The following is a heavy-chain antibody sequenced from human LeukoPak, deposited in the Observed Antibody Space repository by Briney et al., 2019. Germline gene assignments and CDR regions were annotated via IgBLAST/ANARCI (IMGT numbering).Heavy chain of an antibody. V-gene: IGHV1-69*05. J-gene: IGHJ6*03. CDR1: GGTFSSYA. CDR3: ARAKYYDFSMDV. CDR2: IIPIFGTA. D-gene: IGHD3-3*01. Sequence: SVKVSCKASGGTFSSYAISWVRQAPGQGLEWMGGIIPIFGTANYAQKFQGRVTITTDESTSTAYMELSSLRSEDTAVYYCARAKYYDFSMDVWGKGTTVTVSS.